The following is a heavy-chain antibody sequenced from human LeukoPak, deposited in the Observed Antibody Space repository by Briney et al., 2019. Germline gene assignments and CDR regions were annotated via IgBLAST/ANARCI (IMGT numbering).Heavy chain of an antibody. J-gene: IGHJ4*02. CDR1: GGSISSYY. D-gene: IGHD1-26*01. Sequence: PSETLSLTCTVSGGSISSYYWGWIRQPPGKGLEWIASIYYSGSTYYNPSLKSRVTISVDTSKNQFSLKLSSVTAADTAVYYCARLRWELHVDFDYWGQGTLVTVSS. V-gene: IGHV4-39*01. CDR2: IYYSGST. CDR3: ARLRWELHVDFDY.